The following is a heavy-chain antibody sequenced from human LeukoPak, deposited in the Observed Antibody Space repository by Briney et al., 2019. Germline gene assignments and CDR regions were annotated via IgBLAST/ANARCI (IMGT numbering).Heavy chain of an antibody. Sequence: GASLKISCKGPGSRFTSYWIGWVRQLPGKGLEWMGIIYPGDSDTRDSPSFQGQVTISADKYISTAYLQWSSLKDSDAAMYYCARLSTMGYPGYWGQGTLVTVSS. J-gene: IGHJ4*02. CDR3: ARLSTMGYPGY. V-gene: IGHV5-51*01. D-gene: IGHD5-18*01. CDR1: GSRFTSYW. CDR2: IYPGDSDT.